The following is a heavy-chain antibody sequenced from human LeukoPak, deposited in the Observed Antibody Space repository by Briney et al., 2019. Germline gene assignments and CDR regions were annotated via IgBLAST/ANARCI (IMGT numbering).Heavy chain of an antibody. CDR1: GFIFNNYA. V-gene: IGHV3-9*01. Sequence: PGGSLRLSCAVSGFIFNNYAMHWVRQPPGKGLEWVSGISWNSGSIDYAHSVKGRFTISRDNAKNSLYLQMNSLRVEDTAFYYCAKDNRRHYTSGPNPDSLHWGQGALVTVSS. CDR3: AKDNRRHYTSGPNPDSLH. CDR2: ISWNSGSI. J-gene: IGHJ4*02. D-gene: IGHD6-19*01.